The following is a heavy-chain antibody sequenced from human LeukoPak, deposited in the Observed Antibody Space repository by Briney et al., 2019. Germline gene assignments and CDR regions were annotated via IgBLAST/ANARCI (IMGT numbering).Heavy chain of an antibody. D-gene: IGHD6-13*01. J-gene: IGHJ3*02. CDR1: GYTLTSYG. CDR3: ARDSSSWYDDAFDI. CDR2: ISAYNGNT. Sequence: ASVKVSCKASGYTLTSYGISWVRQAPGQGLEWMGWISAYNGNTNYAQKLQGRVTMTTDTSTSTAYMELRSLRSDDTAVYYCARDSSSWYDDAFDIWGQGTMVTVSS. V-gene: IGHV1-18*01.